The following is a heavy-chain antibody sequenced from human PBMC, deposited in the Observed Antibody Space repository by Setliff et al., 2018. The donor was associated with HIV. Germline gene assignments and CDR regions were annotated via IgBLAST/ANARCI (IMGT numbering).Heavy chain of an antibody. CDR1: GYSFSTCW. CDR3: ASLSGYSGDAFDV. D-gene: IGHD3-22*01. CDR2: MYPGTSTT. Sequence: GESLKISCQGSGYSFSTCWIGWVRQMPGKGLEWMGIMYPGTSTTKYSPSFQGQVTISADKSISTTYLQWSSLKASDTAMYYCASLSGYSGDAFDVWGQGTMVTVSS. V-gene: IGHV5-51*01. J-gene: IGHJ3*01.